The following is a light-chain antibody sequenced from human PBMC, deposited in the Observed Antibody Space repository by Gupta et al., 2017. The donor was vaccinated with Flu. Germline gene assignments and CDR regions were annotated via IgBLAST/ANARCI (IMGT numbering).Light chain of an antibody. Sequence: EVVMTQSPLSLPVTLGQPASISCRSSESLVYNDGNTYLTWFHQRPGQSPRRLIYKASNRDSGVPESFSGSGSDTDFTLKISSVEAEDVGIYYCMHWKHWPLTFVRGTKVEIK. V-gene: IGKV2-30*01. CDR2: KAS. J-gene: IGKJ4*01. CDR3: MHWKHWPLT. CDR1: ESLVYNDGNTY.